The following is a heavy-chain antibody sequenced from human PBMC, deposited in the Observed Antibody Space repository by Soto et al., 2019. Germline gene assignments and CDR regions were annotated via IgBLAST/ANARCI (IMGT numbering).Heavy chain of an antibody. V-gene: IGHV1-69*12. J-gene: IGHJ6*02. D-gene: IGHD1-26*01. CDR1: GGTFSSYA. Sequence: QVQLVQSGAEVKKPGSSVKVSCKASGGTFSSYAISWVRQAPGQGLEWMGGIIPIFGTANYAQKFQGRVTITADESTSTAYMERSSRRSEDTAVYYCARDVSRGELLGGAYYYYGMDVWGQGTTVTVSS. CDR2: IIPIFGTA. CDR3: ARDVSRGELLGGAYYYYGMDV.